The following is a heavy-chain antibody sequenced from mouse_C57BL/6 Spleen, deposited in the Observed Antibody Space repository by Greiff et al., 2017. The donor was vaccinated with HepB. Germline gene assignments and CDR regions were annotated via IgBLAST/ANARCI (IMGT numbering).Heavy chain of an antibody. Sequence: EVQLQQSGPVLVKPGASVKMSCKASGYTFTDYYMNWVKQSPGKSLEWIGVINPYNGGTSYNQKFKGKATLTVDKSSSTAYMELNSLTSEDSAVYYCARLGYSNGFAYWGQGTLVTVSA. J-gene: IGHJ3*01. CDR2: INPYNGGT. D-gene: IGHD2-5*01. V-gene: IGHV1-19*01. CDR1: GYTFTDYY. CDR3: ARLGYSNGFAY.